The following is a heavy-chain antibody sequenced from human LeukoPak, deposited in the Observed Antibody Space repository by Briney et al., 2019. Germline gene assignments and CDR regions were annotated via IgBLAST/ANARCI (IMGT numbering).Heavy chain of an antibody. D-gene: IGHD3-22*01. V-gene: IGHV1-3*01. CDR2: INGGNGQT. J-gene: IGHJ4*02. CDR1: GYTFTSYA. Sequence: ASVMVSCKASGYTFTSYAMHWVRQAPGQSLEWMGWINGGNGQTKYSQKFQGRVTITRDTSASTAYMELSSLRSEDTAVYYCAYDSNGYLDYWGQGTLVTVSS. CDR3: AYDSNGYLDY.